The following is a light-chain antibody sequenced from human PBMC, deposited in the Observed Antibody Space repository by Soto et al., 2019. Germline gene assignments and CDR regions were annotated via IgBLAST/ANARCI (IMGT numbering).Light chain of an antibody. Sequence: QSALTQPASVSGSPGQSITISCTGTITDIGAYKYVSWYQQHPGKAPQLLIDGVSSRPSGVSNRFSGCKSGKAGYLTISGLQADDEAEYYCISYTSSLTPNVFGTGTKLTVL. CDR1: ITDIGAYKY. CDR2: GVS. J-gene: IGLJ1*01. CDR3: ISYTSSLTPNV. V-gene: IGLV2-14*01.